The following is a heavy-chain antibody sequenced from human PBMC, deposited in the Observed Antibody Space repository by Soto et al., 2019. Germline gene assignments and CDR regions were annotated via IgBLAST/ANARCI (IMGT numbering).Heavy chain of an antibody. Sequence: QVQLVQSGAEVKKPGSSVKVSCKASGGTFSSYAISWVRQAPGQGLEWMGGVIPIFGTANDAKQFQGRVTTTGDESTSTAYIELSSLRSEDTAVYYCSSRAHAFDIWGQGTMVTVSS. J-gene: IGHJ3*02. CDR2: VIPIFGTA. CDR3: SSRAHAFDI. V-gene: IGHV1-69*12. CDR1: GGTFSSYA.